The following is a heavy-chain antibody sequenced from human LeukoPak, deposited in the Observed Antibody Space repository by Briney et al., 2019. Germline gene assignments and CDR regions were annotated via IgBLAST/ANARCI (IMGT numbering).Heavy chain of an antibody. V-gene: IGHV3-74*01. CDR1: GFTFSSYW. D-gene: IGHD5-18*01. Sequence: AGGSLRLSCAASGFTFSSYWMHWVRQAPGKGLVWVSRINSDGSSTSYADSVKGRFTISRDNAKNTLYLQMNSLRAEDTAVYYCGAIGYSNIYAPWGQGTLVTVSS. CDR3: GAIGYSNIYAP. CDR2: INSDGSST. J-gene: IGHJ5*02.